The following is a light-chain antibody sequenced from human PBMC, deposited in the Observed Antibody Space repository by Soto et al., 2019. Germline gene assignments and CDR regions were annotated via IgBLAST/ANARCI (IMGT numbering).Light chain of an antibody. CDR2: KAS. CDR1: QTIYSW. Sequence: DIKMTQSPSTLSASVGGRVTITCRASQTIYSWLAWYQQKPGKAPKLLIYKASSLESGVPSRFSGSGSGTEFTLTISSLPPDDSAIYYCQQYNSYTWTFGEGTKVEIK. V-gene: IGKV1-5*03. J-gene: IGKJ1*01. CDR3: QQYNSYTWT.